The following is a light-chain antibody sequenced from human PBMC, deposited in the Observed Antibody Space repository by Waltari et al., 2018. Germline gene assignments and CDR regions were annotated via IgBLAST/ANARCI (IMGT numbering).Light chain of an antibody. CDR2: GKN. CDR1: SLRSYY. J-gene: IGLJ2*01. Sequence: SSELTQDPAVSVALGQTVRITCQGDSLRSYYASWYQQKPGQAPVLVIYGKNNRPAGIPDRCSGSSSGNTASLTITGAQAEDEADYYCNSRDSSGNHAFGGGTKLTVL. V-gene: IGLV3-19*01. CDR3: NSRDSSGNHA.